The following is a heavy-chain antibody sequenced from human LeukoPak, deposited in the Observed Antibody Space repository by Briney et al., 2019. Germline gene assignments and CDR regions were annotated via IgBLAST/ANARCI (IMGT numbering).Heavy chain of an antibody. CDR3: ANFFGGSPPN. CDR1: GGSISSSNW. Sequence: PSETLSLTCAVSGGSISSSNWWSWVRQPPGKGLEWIGEIYHSGSTNYKPSLKSRVTISVDKSKNYFSLRLRSVTAADTAVYYCANFFGGSPPNWGQGTLVTVSS. CDR2: IYHSGST. J-gene: IGHJ4*02. V-gene: IGHV4-4*02. D-gene: IGHD3-10*01.